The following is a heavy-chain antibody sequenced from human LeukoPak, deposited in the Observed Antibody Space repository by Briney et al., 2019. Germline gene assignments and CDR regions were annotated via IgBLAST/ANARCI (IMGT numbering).Heavy chain of an antibody. V-gene: IGHV3-23*01. CDR2: ISGSGGST. Sequence: GGSLRLSCAASGFTFSSYAMSWVRQAPGKGLEWVSAISGSGGSTYYADSVKGRFTISRDNSKNTLYLQMNSLRAEDTAVYYCAKIGYSSGWYTPPLFDYWGQGTLVTVFS. CDR1: GFTFSSYA. D-gene: IGHD6-19*01. J-gene: IGHJ4*02. CDR3: AKIGYSSGWYTPPLFDY.